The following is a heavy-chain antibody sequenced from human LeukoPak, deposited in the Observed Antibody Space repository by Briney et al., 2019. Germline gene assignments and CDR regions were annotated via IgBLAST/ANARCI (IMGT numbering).Heavy chain of an antibody. V-gene: IGHV4-34*01. CDR3: ARGEGARDGYNYAGRFYVDY. Sequence: SETLSLTCAVYVGPFSDYYWSWIRQPPGKGLEWIGKINHSGSTNYSPSLKSRVTISIETSKNQFSLKLNSMTAADTAVYYCARGEGARDGYNYAGRFYVDYWGHGALVTVSS. CDR2: INHSGST. D-gene: IGHD5-24*01. CDR1: VGPFSDYY. J-gene: IGHJ4*01.